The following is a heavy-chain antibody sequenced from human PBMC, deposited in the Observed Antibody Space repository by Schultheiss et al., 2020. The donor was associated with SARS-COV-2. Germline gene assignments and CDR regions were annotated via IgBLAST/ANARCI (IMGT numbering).Heavy chain of an antibody. Sequence: GGSLRLSCAASGFTFSSYAMHWVRQAPGKGLEWVAVISYDGSNKYYADSVKGRFTISRDNSKNTLYLQMNSLRAEDTAVYYCTTYDFWSGYWGLGYWGQGTLVTVSS. CDR1: GFTFSSYA. J-gene: IGHJ4*02. CDR2: ISYDGSNK. D-gene: IGHD3-3*01. V-gene: IGHV3-30*04. CDR3: TTYDFWSGYWGLGY.